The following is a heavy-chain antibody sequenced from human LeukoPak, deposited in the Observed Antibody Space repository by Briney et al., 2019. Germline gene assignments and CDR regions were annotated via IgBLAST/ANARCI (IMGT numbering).Heavy chain of an antibody. CDR3: ATGDVTQGNPH. V-gene: IGHV1-2*02. CDR1: GYTSTGHY. Sequence: ASVKVSCKASGYTSTGHYIHWVRQAPGQGLEWMGWIIPNNGGTNYAQQFQGRVTMTEDTSISTAYMELTRLTSDDTAVYYCATGDVTQGNPHWGQGTLVTVSS. CDR2: IIPNNGGT. J-gene: IGHJ4*02. D-gene: IGHD4-11*01.